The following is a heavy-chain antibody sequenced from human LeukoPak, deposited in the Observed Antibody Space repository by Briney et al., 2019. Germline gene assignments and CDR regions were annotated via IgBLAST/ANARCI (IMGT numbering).Heavy chain of an antibody. D-gene: IGHD3-22*01. CDR2: ISGSGGST. CDR1: GGSISSSSYY. J-gene: IGHJ4*02. Sequence: ETLSLTCTVSGGSISSSSYYWGWIRQPPGKGLEWVSAISGSGGSTYYADSVKGRFTISRDNSKNTLYLQMNSLRAEDTAVYYCAKNYYYDSSGFDYWGQGTLVTVSS. CDR3: AKNYYYDSSGFDY. V-gene: IGHV3-23*01.